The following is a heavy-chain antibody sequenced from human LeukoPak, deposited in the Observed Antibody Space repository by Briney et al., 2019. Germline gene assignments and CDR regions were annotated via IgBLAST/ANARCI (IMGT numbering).Heavy chain of an antibody. Sequence: PGGSLRLSCAASGFTFSSYSMNWVRQAPGKGLEWVSSISSSSYIYYADSVKGRFTISRDNAKNSLYLQMNSLRAEDTAVYYCARQYDSSGYYGPHDYWGQGTLVTVSS. CDR1: GFTFSSYS. J-gene: IGHJ4*02. CDR2: ISSSSYI. CDR3: ARQYDSSGYYGPHDY. V-gene: IGHV3-21*01. D-gene: IGHD3-22*01.